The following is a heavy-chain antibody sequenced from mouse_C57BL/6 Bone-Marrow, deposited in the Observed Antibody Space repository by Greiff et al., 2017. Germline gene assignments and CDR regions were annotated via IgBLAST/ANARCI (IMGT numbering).Heavy chain of an antibody. CDR3: SRRNAFWCSSYEDYAMDY. J-gene: IGHJ4*01. CDR1: GYTFTSYW. Sequence: QVQLQQSGAELVKPGASVKLSCKASGYTFTSYWMQWVKQRPGQGLEWIGEIDPADSCTNYNQKFKGKATLTVDTTSSTAYMQLSSLTAEDSAVYYCSRRNAFWCSSYEDYAMDYWGQGTSVTVSS. CDR2: IDPADSCT. V-gene: IGHV1-50*01. D-gene: IGHD1-1*01.